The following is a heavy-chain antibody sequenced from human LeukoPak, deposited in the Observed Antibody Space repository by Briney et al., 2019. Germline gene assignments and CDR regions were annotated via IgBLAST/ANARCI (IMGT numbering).Heavy chain of an antibody. CDR1: GFTFSSYA. CDR2: ISGSGGST. CDR3: AKSFIIVVVAAPLDY. D-gene: IGHD2-15*01. J-gene: IGHJ4*02. V-gene: IGHV3-23*01. Sequence: GGSLRLSCAASGFTFSSYAMSWVRQAPGKGLEWVSAISGSGGSTYYADSVKGRFTISRDNSKNTLYLQMNSLRAEDTAVYYCAKSFIIVVVAAPLDYWGQGTLVTVSS.